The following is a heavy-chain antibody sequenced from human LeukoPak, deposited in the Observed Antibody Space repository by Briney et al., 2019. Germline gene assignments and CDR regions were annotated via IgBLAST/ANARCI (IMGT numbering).Heavy chain of an antibody. CDR2: IKRSVGSA. CDR1: GYTFTRYY. V-gene: IGHV1-46*01. CDR3: ASGANNVAATNLDY. J-gene: IGHJ4*02. Sequence: ASLKVSCKASGYTFTRYYMHWVPPTPGQGLEWMGIIKRSVGSASYAQKFQCIVTMTGDTSTSTVYMELSSLRSEDTAVYYCASGANNVAATNLDYWGQGTLVTVSS. D-gene: IGHD2-15*01.